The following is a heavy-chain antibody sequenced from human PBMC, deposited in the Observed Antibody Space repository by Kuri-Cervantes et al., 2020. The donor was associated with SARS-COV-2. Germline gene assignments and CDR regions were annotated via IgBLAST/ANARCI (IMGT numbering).Heavy chain of an antibody. D-gene: IGHD3-3*01. CDR1: GYTFTSYG. CDR2: ISAYNGNT. V-gene: IGHV1-18*01. CDR3: ARDVPNYDFWSGLAPAYYYYYGMDV. Sequence: ASVKVSCKASGYTFTSYGISWVRQAPGQGLEWMGWISAYNGNTNYAQKLQGRVTMTTDTSTSTAYMELSSLRSEDTAVYYCARDVPNYDFWSGLAPAYYYYYGMDVWGQGTTVTVSS. J-gene: IGHJ6*02.